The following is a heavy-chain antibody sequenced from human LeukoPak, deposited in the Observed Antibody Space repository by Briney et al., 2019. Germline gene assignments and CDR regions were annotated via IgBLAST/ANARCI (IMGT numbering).Heavy chain of an antibody. J-gene: IGHJ4*02. Sequence: PSETLSLTCNVSGDSITSHCWNWIRQPPGKGLEWVGYMYYTGITKYNPSLKSRVTMSVDTSKNQFFLRLSSVTATDTAVYHCARSVDYFDNTGPHMMFDYWGPGSLVTVSS. CDR2: MYYTGIT. CDR1: GDSITSHC. CDR3: ARSVDYFDNTGPHMMFDY. D-gene: IGHD3-22*01. V-gene: IGHV4-59*11.